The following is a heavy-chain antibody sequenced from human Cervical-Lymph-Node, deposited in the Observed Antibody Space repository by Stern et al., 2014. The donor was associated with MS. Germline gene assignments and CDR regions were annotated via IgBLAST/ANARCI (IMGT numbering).Heavy chain of an antibody. CDR1: GYTFINYD. J-gene: IGHJ6*02. Sequence: VQLVQSGSEVKKPGASVKVSCQASGYTFINYDIFWVRQATGQGLEWMGWLNPKHGNTGHAQKFQGRVTMTRKTSISTAYMELSSLRSDDTAVYYCVRGGFSYGYGMDAWGQGTAVTVSS. CDR2: LNPKHGNT. CDR3: VRGGFSYGYGMDA. V-gene: IGHV1-8*01. D-gene: IGHD5-18*01.